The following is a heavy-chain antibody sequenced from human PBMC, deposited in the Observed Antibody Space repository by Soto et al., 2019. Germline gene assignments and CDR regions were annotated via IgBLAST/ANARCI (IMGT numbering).Heavy chain of an antibody. V-gene: IGHV4-34*01. Sequence: QVQLQQWGAGLLKPSETLSLTCAVYGGSFSGYYWSWIRQPPGKGLEWIGEINHSGSTNYNPSLKSRVTIAVDTSKNQFSRKLSSVTAADTAVYYCARVPRRYYYYIDVWGKGTTVTVSS. D-gene: IGHD1-26*01. CDR2: INHSGST. J-gene: IGHJ6*03. CDR1: GGSFSGYY. CDR3: ARVPRRYYYYIDV.